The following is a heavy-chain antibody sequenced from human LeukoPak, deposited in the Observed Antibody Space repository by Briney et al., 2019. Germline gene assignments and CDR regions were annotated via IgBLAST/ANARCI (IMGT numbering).Heavy chain of an antibody. D-gene: IGHD3-3*01. J-gene: IGHJ6*03. CDR1: GYTLTELS. V-gene: IGHV1-24*01. CDR2: FDPEDGET. Sequence: ASVKVSCKVSGYTLTELSMHWVRQAPGKGLERMGGFDPEDGETIYAQKFQVRVTMTEETSTDTAYMGLSSLRSEDPAVYYCATAPPTSGIHYDFWSGLGLSYYYYKDVWGKGTTVTVSS. CDR3: ATAPPTSGIHYDFWSGLGLSYYYYKDV.